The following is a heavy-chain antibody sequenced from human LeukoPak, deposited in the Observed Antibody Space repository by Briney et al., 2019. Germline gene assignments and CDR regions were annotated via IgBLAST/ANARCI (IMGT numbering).Heavy chain of an antibody. D-gene: IGHD3-10*01. V-gene: IGHV3-74*01. J-gene: IGHJ4*02. Sequence: GGSLRLSCAASGFTFSSYWMHWVRQAPGKGLVWVSRINSDGSTTTYADSVKGRFTISRDNAKNTLYLQMNSLRAEDTAVYYCARYGSGSYYHYWGQGTLVTVSS. CDR3: ARYGSGSYYHY. CDR2: INSDGSTT. CDR1: GFTFSSYW.